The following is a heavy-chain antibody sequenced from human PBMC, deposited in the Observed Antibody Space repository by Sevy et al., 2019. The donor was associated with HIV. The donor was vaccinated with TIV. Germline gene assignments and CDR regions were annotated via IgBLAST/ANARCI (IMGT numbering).Heavy chain of an antibody. CDR2: ISAYNGNT. D-gene: IGHD6-6*01. J-gene: IGHJ3*02. Sequence: ASVKVSCKASGYTFTSYGISWVRHAPGEGLEWMGGISAYNGNTNYAQKLQGRVTMTTDTSTSTAYMELRSLRSDDTAVYYCARDPKTYSSSFDAFDIWGQGTMVTVSS. CDR3: ARDPKTYSSSFDAFDI. CDR1: GYTFTSYG. V-gene: IGHV1-18*01.